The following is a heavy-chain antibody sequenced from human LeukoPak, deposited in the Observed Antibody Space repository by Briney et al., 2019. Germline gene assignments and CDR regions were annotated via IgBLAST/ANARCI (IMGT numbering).Heavy chain of an antibody. D-gene: IGHD3-3*01. CDR2: ISGSDGST. Sequence: GGSLRLSCATSGFTFSSYGMSWVRQAPGKRLEWVSSISGSDGSTYYADSVKGRFTISRDNSKNTLSLQMNSLRAEDTALYYCAKDQSPYDDLEYFHYWGQGTLVTVSS. J-gene: IGHJ1*01. CDR3: AKDQSPYDDLEYFHY. V-gene: IGHV3-23*01. CDR1: GFTFSSYG.